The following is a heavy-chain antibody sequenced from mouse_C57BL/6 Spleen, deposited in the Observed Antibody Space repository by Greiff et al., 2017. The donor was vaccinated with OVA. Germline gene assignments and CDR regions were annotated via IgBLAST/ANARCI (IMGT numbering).Heavy chain of an antibody. D-gene: IGHD1-1*01. V-gene: IGHV5-17*01. CDR1: GFTFSDYG. Sequence: EVQLVESGGGLVKPGGSLKLSCAASGFTFSDYGMHWVRQAPEKGLEWVAYISSGSSTIYYADTVKGRFTISRDNAKNTLFLQMTSLRSEDTAMYYCARITTVVATRGMDYWGQGTSVTVSS. J-gene: IGHJ4*01. CDR3: ARITTVVATRGMDY. CDR2: ISSGSSTI.